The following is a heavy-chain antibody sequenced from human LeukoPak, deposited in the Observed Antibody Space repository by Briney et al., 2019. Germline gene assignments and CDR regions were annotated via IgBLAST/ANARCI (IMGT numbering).Heavy chain of an antibody. V-gene: IGHV3-30*02. CDR3: ASAYSSSSYYFDY. CDR2: IRYDGSNK. J-gene: IGHJ4*02. D-gene: IGHD6-13*01. Sequence: PGGSLRLSCAASGFTFSSYGMHWVRQAPGKGLEWVAFIRYDGSNKYYADSVKGRFTISRDNSKNTLYLQMNSLRAEDTAVYYCASAYSSSSYYFDYWGQGTLVTVSS. CDR1: GFTFSSYG.